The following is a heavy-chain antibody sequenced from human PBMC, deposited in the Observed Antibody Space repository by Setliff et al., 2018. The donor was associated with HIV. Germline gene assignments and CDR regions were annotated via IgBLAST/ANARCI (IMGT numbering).Heavy chain of an antibody. CDR2: IIPILGIA. CDR1: GGTFTSYV. Sequence: ASVKVSCKASGGTFTSYVISWVRQAPGQGLEWMGGIIPILGIASYSQKFQGRVTITADKSTSTAYMELSSLRSEDTAVYYCARPQWELGVDYYGMDDWGQGTTVTVSS. CDR3: ARPQWELGVDYYGMDD. J-gene: IGHJ6*02. D-gene: IGHD1-26*01. V-gene: IGHV1-69*10.